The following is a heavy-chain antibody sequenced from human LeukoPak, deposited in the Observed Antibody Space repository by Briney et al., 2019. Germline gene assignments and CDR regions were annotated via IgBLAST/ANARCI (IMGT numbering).Heavy chain of an antibody. CDR3: AEEEGDAFFSGTAGFDS. V-gene: IGHV3-74*03. CDR2: VNSDESDI. CDR1: VFRFSFYW. J-gene: IGHJ5*01. Sequence: GGSLRLSCAASVFRFSFYWMHWVGQVPGKGPVWISRVNSDESDITYADTVKGRFTISRDNAKNTLYLLMNNVRVDDTAVYYCAEEEGDAFFSGTAGFDSWGQGTVVTVSS. D-gene: IGHD1-1*01.